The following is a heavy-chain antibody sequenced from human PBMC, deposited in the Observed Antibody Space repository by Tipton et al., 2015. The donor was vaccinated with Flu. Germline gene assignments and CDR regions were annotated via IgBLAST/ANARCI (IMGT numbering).Heavy chain of an antibody. Sequence: TLSLTCAVYGGSFRGYYWTWFRQPPGKGLEWIGQSNHDGNTNYNASLESRVTVSVETSNHQFSLRLTSVTAADTAMYYCARPRGAGRYRDGFDVWGQGTMVTVSS. CDR2: SNHDGNT. V-gene: IGHV4-34*01. CDR3: ARPRGAGRYRDGFDV. CDR1: GGSFRGYY. D-gene: IGHD1-26*01. J-gene: IGHJ3*01.